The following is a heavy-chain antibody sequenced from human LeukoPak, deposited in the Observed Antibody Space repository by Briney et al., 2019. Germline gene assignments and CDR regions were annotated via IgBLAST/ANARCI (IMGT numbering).Heavy chain of an antibody. Sequence: SETLSLTCSVPGGSIGSSNYHWGWIRQPPGKGLEWIGTIYYTGDTYYNPSLKSRVTISVDTSKNQFSLKVSSVTAADTAVYYCARKAYCGGDCFSGYYYYYMDVWGRGTTVTVSS. D-gene: IGHD2-21*02. J-gene: IGHJ6*03. CDR3: ARKAYCGGDCFSGYYYYYMDV. V-gene: IGHV4-39*01. CDR1: GGSIGSSNYH. CDR2: IYYTGDT.